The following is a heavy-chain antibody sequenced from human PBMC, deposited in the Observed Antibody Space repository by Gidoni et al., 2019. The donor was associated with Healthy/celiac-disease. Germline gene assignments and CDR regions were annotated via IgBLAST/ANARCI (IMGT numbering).Heavy chain of an antibody. Sequence: QAPGKGLEWVSYISSSGSTIYYADSVKGRFTISRDNAKNSLYLQMNSLRAEDTAVYYCAPSPSREYGGNPLFDYWGQGTLVTVSS. CDR2: ISSSGSTI. D-gene: IGHD2-15*01. CDR3: APSPSREYGGNPLFDY. J-gene: IGHJ4*02. V-gene: IGHV3-11*01.